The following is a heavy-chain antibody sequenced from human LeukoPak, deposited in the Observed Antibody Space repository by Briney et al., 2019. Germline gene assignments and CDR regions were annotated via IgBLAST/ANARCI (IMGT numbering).Heavy chain of an antibody. V-gene: IGHV3-20*04. D-gene: IGHD2-15*01. CDR1: GFTFDDYG. CDR3: ARVVEGAYYYYYMDV. Sequence: GGSLRLSCAASGFTFDDYGMSWVRQAPGKGLEWVSAINWNGGSTGYADSVKGRFTISRDNAKNSLYLQMNSLRAEDTALYYCARVVEGAYYYYYMDVWGKGTTVTVSS. CDR2: INWNGGST. J-gene: IGHJ6*03.